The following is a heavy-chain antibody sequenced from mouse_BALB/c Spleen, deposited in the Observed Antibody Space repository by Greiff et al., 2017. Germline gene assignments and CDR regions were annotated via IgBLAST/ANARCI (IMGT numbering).Heavy chain of an antibody. V-gene: IGHV2-2*02. Sequence: VQLKESGPGLVQPSQSLSITCTVSGFSLTSYGVHWVRQSPGKGLEWLGVIWSGGSTDYNAAFISRLSISKDNSKSQVFFKMNSLQANDTAIYYCARKGLGEDYAMDYWGQGTSVTVSS. J-gene: IGHJ4*01. CDR2: IWSGGST. D-gene: IGHD4-1*01. CDR3: ARKGLGEDYAMDY. CDR1: GFSLTSYG.